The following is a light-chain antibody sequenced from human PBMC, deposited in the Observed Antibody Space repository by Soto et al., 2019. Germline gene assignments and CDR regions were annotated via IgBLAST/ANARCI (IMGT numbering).Light chain of an antibody. CDR3: QQRSNWPPIT. CDR2: GAS. V-gene: IGKV3D-20*02. Sequence: EIVLTQSPGTLSLSPGERSTLSCMAIQSVSNNYLAWYQQKPGQAPRLLIYGASNRATGIPDRFSGSGSGPEFTLTINSLQSEDAAVYYCQQRSNWPPITFGQGTRLEIK. CDR1: QSVSNNY. J-gene: IGKJ5*01.